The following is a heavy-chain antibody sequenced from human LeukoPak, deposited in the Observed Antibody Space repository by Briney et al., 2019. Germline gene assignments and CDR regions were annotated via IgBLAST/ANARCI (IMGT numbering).Heavy chain of an antibody. CDR1: GGSISNYY. CDR2: VYYSGTT. Sequence: SETLSLTCSVSGGSISNYYWTWIRQPPGKGLEWIGNVYYSGTTYYNPFIKSRVTMSVDTSKNQFSLKLTSVTAADTAVYYCARGAMVTATLMFDSWGQGTLVTASS. D-gene: IGHD2-21*02. V-gene: IGHV4-59*01. CDR3: ARGAMVTATLMFDS. J-gene: IGHJ4*02.